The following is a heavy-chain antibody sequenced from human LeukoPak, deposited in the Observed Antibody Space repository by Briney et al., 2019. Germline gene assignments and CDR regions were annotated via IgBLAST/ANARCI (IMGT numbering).Heavy chain of an antibody. D-gene: IGHD3-22*01. V-gene: IGHV3-23*01. CDR2: ISGSGGST. Sequence: GGSLRLSCAASGFTFSSYAMSWVRQAPGKGLEWVSAISGSGGSTYYADSVKGRFTISRDNSKNTLYLQMNSLRAEDTAVYYCAKAGENTYDISGYYYEYYFDYWGQGTLVTVSS. J-gene: IGHJ4*02. CDR1: GFTFSSYA. CDR3: AKAGENTYDISGYYYEYYFDY.